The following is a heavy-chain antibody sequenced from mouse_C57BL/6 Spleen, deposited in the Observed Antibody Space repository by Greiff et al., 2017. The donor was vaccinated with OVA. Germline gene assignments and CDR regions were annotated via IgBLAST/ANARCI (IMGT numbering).Heavy chain of an antibody. CDR1: GFTFSDYY. D-gene: IGHD2-1*01. CDR3: AREGNYRDYAMDY. J-gene: IGHJ4*01. Sequence: EVKLVESEGGLVQPGSSMKLSCTASGFTFSDYYMAWVRQVPEKGLEWVANINYDGSSTYYLDSLKSRFIISRDNAKNILYLQMSSLKSEDTATYYCAREGNYRDYAMDYWGQGTSVTVSS. CDR2: INYDGSST. V-gene: IGHV5-16*01.